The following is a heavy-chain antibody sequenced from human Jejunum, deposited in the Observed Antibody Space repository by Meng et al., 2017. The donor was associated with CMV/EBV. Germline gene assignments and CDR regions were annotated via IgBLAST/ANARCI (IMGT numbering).Heavy chain of an antibody. D-gene: IGHD3-22*01. CDR1: G. Sequence: GMCWVRQAPGKGLEWVSGINWNGGSTRYRDSVKGRFTISRDNSKNSLYLQMTGLRLEDMALYYCAKSGPEYDRSGYYVLHPFDMWGQGTMVTVSS. CDR3: AKSGPEYDRSGYYVLHPFDM. J-gene: IGHJ4*03. V-gene: IGHV3-20*03. CDR2: INWNGGST.